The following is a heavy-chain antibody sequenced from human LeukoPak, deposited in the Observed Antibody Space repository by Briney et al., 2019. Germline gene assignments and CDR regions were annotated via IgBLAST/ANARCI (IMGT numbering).Heavy chain of an antibody. J-gene: IGHJ6*03. CDR1: GGSISSGSYY. D-gene: IGHD4-17*01. CDR2: IYTSGST. Sequence: PSETLSLTCAVSGGSISSGSYYWSWIRQPAGKGLEWIGRIYTSGSTNYNPSLKSRVTISVDTSKNQFSLKLSSVTAADTAVYYCARDHAVPYYYYMDVWGKGTTVTVSS. V-gene: IGHV4-61*02. CDR3: ARDHAVPYYYYMDV.